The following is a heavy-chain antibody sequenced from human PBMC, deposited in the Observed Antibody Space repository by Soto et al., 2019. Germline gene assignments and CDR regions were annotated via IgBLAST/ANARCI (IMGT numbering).Heavy chain of an antibody. J-gene: IGHJ4*02. CDR3: ARQAEYFEY. V-gene: IGHV4-59*08. Sequence: SETLSLTCTVSGGSIGSYYWSWIRQPPGKGLEWIGYTYYSGSTSYNPSLKSRVTISVDTSENQFSLTLSAVTAADTAVYNCARQAEYFEYWGQGTLVTVSS. CDR2: TYYSGST. CDR1: GGSIGSYY.